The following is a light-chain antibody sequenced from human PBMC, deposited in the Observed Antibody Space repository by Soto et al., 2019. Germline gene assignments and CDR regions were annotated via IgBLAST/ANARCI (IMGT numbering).Light chain of an antibody. CDR3: QQYNNWATLT. V-gene: IGKV3-15*01. J-gene: IGKJ4*01. Sequence: EIVMTQSPATLSVSPGERATLSCRASQSVSSNLAWYQQKPAQAPSLLIYCLSTRATGIPAWVSGSGSGTELTLSISSLQFEDFAVYYLQQYNNWATLTFCGVTKVEIK. CDR2: CLS. CDR1: QSVSSN.